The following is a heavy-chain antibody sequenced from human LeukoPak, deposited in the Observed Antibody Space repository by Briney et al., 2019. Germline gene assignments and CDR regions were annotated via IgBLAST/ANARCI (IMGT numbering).Heavy chain of an antibody. CDR1: GFTFGDYA. CDR3: TRSAKTGYYGMDV. CDR2: IRSKAYGGTT. V-gene: IGHV3-49*04. J-gene: IGHJ6*02. D-gene: IGHD1-1*01. Sequence: PGGSLRLSCTASGFTFGDYAMSWVRQAPGKGLEWVGFIRSKAYGGTTEYAASVKGRFTISRDDSKSIAYLQMNSLKTEDTAVYYCTRSAKTGYYGMDVWGQGTTVTVSS.